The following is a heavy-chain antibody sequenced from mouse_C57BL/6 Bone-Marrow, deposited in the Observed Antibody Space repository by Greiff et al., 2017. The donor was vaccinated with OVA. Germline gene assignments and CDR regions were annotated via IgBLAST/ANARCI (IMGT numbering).Heavy chain of an antibody. V-gene: IGHV5-4*03. Sequence: EVMLVESGGGLVKPGGSLKLSCAASGFTFSSYAMSWVRQTPEKRLEWVATISDGGSYTYYPDNVKGRFTISRDNAKNNLYLQMSHLKSEDTAMYYCARNWDVWFAYWGQGTLVTVSA. J-gene: IGHJ3*01. CDR3: ARNWDVWFAY. CDR2: ISDGGSYT. CDR1: GFTFSSYA. D-gene: IGHD4-1*01.